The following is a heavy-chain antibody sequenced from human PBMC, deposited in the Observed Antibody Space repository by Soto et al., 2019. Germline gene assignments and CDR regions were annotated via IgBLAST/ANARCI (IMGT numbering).Heavy chain of an antibody. CDR2: INGDGDST. V-gene: IGHV3-23*01. Sequence: DVQLLESGGGLVQPWGSLRLSCAASGFPFSRYAVTWVRQAPGKGLEWVSIINGDGDSTFYADSVKGRFTISRDNSKNTLYLQMNSLRAEDSAIYYCARPVDYWGQGTLVPVSS. J-gene: IGHJ4*02. CDR3: ARPVDY. CDR1: GFPFSRYA.